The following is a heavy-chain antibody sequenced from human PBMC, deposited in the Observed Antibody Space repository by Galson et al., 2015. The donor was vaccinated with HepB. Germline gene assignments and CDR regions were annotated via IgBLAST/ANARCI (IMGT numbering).Heavy chain of an antibody. Sequence: SLRLSCAASGFTFSSYSMNWVRQAPGKGLEWVSYISSSSSTIYYADSVKGRFTISRDNAKNSLYLQMNSLRAEDTAVYYCARGRYGMDVWGQGTTVTVSS. CDR1: GFTFSSYS. J-gene: IGHJ6*02. CDR3: ARGRYGMDV. CDR2: ISSSSSTI. V-gene: IGHV3-48*01.